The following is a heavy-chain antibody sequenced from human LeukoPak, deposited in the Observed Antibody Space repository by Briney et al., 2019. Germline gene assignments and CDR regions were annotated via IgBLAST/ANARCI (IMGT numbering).Heavy chain of an antibody. CDR1: GGSISSYY. V-gene: IGHV4-59*01. J-gene: IGHJ6*03. D-gene: IGHD6-13*01. Sequence: PSETLSLTCTVSGGSISSYYWSWIRQPPGKGLEWIGYIYDSGSTKYNPSFKSRVTISVDTSKNQFSQKLSSVTAEDTAVYYCARDWAGYSSSWGFMDVWGKGTTVTVSS. CDR3: ARDWAGYSSSWGFMDV. CDR2: IYDSGST.